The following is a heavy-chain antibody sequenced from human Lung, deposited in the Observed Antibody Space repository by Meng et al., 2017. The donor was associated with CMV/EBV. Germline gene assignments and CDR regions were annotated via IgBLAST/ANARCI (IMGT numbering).Heavy chain of an antibody. CDR2: LYPDGST. D-gene: IGHD2-2*01. CDR1: SDSITNYF. CDR3: ARTPVRFCNTHMCYAFDY. J-gene: IGHJ4*02. Sequence: EQLRGSGPTLVNPSGTLSVPCIVSSDSITNYFWSWVRQPAGKGLEWIGRLYPDGSTDYNPSLSSRLTLSLDTSKIRFSLKLRSVTAADTAIYYCARTPVRFCNTHMCYAFDYWGQGALVTVSS. V-gene: IGHV4-4*07.